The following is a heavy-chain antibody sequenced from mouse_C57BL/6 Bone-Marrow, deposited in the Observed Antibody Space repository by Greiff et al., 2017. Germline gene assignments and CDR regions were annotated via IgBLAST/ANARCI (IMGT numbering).Heavy chain of an antibody. V-gene: IGHV5-4*01. J-gene: IGHJ2*01. Sequence: EVQGVESGGGLVKPGGSPKLSCAASGFTFSSYAMSWVRQTPEKRLEWVATISDGGSYTYYPDNVKGRFTISRDNAKNNLYLQMSHLKSEDTAMYYCARDSANWYYFDYWGQGTTLTVSS. CDR1: GFTFSSYA. D-gene: IGHD4-1*01. CDR3: ARDSANWYYFDY. CDR2: ISDGGSYT.